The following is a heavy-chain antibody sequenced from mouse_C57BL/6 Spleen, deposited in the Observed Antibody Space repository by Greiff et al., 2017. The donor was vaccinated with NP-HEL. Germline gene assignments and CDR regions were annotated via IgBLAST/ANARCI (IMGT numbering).Heavy chain of an antibody. CDR3: ARITTVVASHYFDY. V-gene: IGHV1-82*01. D-gene: IGHD1-1*01. CDR2: IYPGDGDT. J-gene: IGHJ2*01. CDR1: GYAFSSSW. Sequence: VQLQQSGPELVKPGASVKISCKASGYAFSSSWMNWVKQRPGKGLEWIGRIYPGDGDTNYNGKFKGKATLTADKSSSTAYMQLSSLTSEDSAVYFCARITTVVASHYFDYWGQGTTLTVSS.